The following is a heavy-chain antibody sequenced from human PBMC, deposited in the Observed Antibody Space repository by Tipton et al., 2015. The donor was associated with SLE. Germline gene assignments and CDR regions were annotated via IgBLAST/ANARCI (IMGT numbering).Heavy chain of an antibody. J-gene: IGHJ3*02. V-gene: IGHV3-23*03. CDR3: AKRRAVDVYDAFDI. CDR1: GFTFSSYS. CDR2: IYSGGST. D-gene: IGHD6-19*01. Sequence: SLRLSCAASGFTFSSYSMNWVRQAPGKGLEWVSVIYSGGSTYYADSVKGRFTISRDNSKNTLCLQMNSLRAEDTAVYYCAKRRAVDVYDAFDIWGQGTLVTVSS.